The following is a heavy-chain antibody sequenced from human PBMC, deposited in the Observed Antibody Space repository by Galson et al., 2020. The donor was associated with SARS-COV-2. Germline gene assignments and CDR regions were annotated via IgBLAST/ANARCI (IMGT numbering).Heavy chain of an antibody. V-gene: IGHV2-70*11. D-gene: IGHD6-6*01. CDR2: IDWNDNK. J-gene: IGHJ5*02. Sequence: SGPTLVNPTQTLTLTCTFSGFSLPTSGMCVSWIRQPPWKALEWLARIDWNDNKYYSIYLKTRLTISKDTSKNQVVLTMTNMDPVDTATYYCARSRASGFWGISPSTWFDPWGQGTLVTVSS. CDR1: GFSLPTSGMC. CDR3: ARSRASGFWGISPSTWFDP.